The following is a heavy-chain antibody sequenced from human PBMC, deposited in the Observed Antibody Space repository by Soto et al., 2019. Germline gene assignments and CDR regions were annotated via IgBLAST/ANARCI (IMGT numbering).Heavy chain of an antibody. CDR1: GFTFDDYA. Sequence: PGGSLRLSCAASGFTFDDYAVHWVRQAPGKGLEWVSGISWNSGSIGYADSVKGRFTISRDNAKNSLYLQMNSLRAEDTALYYCAKDDCSSTSCRGAFDIWGQGTMVTVSS. J-gene: IGHJ3*02. D-gene: IGHD2-2*01. CDR3: AKDDCSSTSCRGAFDI. V-gene: IGHV3-9*01. CDR2: ISWNSGSI.